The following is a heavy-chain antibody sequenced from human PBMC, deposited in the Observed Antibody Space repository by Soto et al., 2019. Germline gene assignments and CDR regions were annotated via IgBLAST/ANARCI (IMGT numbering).Heavy chain of an antibody. Sequence: SETLSLTCTVSGGSISSEGYYWSWFRQLPGKGLEWIGDIYYSGTTYHNPSLRSRLTISGDASKNQFSLKLGSVTAADTALYYCARGRGYSYGPYYFDYWGQGTLVTASS. CDR2: IYYSGTT. J-gene: IGHJ4*02. D-gene: IGHD5-18*01. V-gene: IGHV4-31*03. CDR3: ARGRGYSYGPYYFDY. CDR1: GGSISSEGYY.